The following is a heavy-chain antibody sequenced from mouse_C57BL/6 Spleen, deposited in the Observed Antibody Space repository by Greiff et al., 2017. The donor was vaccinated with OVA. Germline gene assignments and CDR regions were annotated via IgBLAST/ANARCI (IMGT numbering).Heavy chain of an antibody. CDR1: GYAFTNYL. CDR3: ARSGGLEWYFDV. J-gene: IGHJ1*03. D-gene: IGHD3-1*01. V-gene: IGHV1-54*01. Sequence: VKLQESGAELVRPGTSVKVSCKASGYAFTNYLIEWVKQRPGQGLAWIGVINPGSGGTNYNEKFKGKATLTADKSSSTAYMQLSSLTSEDSAVYFCARSGGLEWYFDVWGTGTTVTVSS. CDR2: INPGSGGT.